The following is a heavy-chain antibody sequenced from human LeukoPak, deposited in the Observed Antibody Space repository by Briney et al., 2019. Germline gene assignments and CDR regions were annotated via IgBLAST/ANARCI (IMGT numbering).Heavy chain of an antibody. CDR2: IIPIFGTA. D-gene: IGHD5-24*01. CDR1: GGTFSSYA. J-gene: IGHJ4*02. Sequence: ASVKVSCKASGGTFSSYAISWVRQAPGQGLEWMGGIIPIFGTANYAQKFQGRVTITADESTSTAYMGLSSLRSEDTAVYYCARGPQMATTYYFDYWGQGTLVTVSS. V-gene: IGHV1-69*13. CDR3: ARGPQMATTYYFDY.